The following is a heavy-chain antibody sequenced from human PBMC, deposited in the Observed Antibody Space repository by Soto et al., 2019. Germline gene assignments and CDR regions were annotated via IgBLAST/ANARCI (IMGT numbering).Heavy chain of an antibody. J-gene: IGHJ4*02. CDR2: INSGGDTT. D-gene: IGHD2-2*01. CDR3: AKSGGPPASLHVYFDY. Sequence: EVQLLESGGGMVQPGESLRLSCAASGFTFASYTMTWVRQAPGKGLEWVSTINSGGDTTYYSDSVKGRFTISRDSPKNTLFLLMTSLRAEDTAVYYCAKSGGPPASLHVYFDYWGQGTLVTVSS. CDR1: GFTFASYT. V-gene: IGHV3-23*01.